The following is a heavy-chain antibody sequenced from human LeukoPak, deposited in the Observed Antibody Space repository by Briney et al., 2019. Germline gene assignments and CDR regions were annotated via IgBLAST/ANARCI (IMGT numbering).Heavy chain of an antibody. CDR3: ARAKSGSYYSRNNWFDP. Sequence: SETLSLTCTVSGGSISSYYWSWIRQPAGKGLESIGHISTSGSTNYNPSLKSRVTMSVDTSKNQFSLKLSSVTAADTAVYYCARAKSGSYYSRNNWFDPWGQGTLVTVSS. J-gene: IGHJ5*02. V-gene: IGHV4-4*07. CDR2: ISTSGST. CDR1: GGSISSYY. D-gene: IGHD1-26*01.